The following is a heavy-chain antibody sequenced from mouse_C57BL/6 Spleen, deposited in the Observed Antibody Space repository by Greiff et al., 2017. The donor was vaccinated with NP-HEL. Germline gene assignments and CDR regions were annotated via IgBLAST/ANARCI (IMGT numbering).Heavy chain of an antibody. Sequence: VQLQQSGPELVKPGASVKISCKASGYTFTDYYMNWVKQSHGKSLEWIGDINPNNGGTSYNQKFKGKATLTVDKSSSTAYMELRSLTSEDSAVYYCARVGTWFAYWGQGTLVTVSA. J-gene: IGHJ3*01. CDR3: ARVGTWFAY. D-gene: IGHD3-3*01. CDR2: INPNNGGT. V-gene: IGHV1-26*01. CDR1: GYTFTDYY.